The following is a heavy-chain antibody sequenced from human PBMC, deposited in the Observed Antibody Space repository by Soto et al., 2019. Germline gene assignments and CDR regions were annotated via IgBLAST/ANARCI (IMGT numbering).Heavy chain of an antibody. J-gene: IGHJ4*02. CDR2: INPSGGST. CDR1: GYTFTSYY. D-gene: IGHD2-15*01. V-gene: IGHV1-46*01. CDR3: ARLTGYPFLVQQDADY. Sequence: ASVKVSCKASGYTFTSYYMHWVRQAPGQGLEWMGIINPSGGSTSYAQKFQGRVTMTRDTSTSTVYMELSSLRSEDTAVYYCARLTGYPFLVQQDADYWGQGTLVTVSS.